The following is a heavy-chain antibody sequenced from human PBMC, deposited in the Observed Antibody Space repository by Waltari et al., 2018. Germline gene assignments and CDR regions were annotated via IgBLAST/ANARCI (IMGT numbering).Heavy chain of an antibody. CDR2: ISHSGST. J-gene: IGHJ5*02. V-gene: IGHV4-34*02. D-gene: IGHD1-26*01. CDR3: ARTWGYSPPLGWFDP. CDR1: GGPCPHYP. Sequence: QVQLQQWGAGLLKPSETLSLTCAVSGGPCPHYPWSWIRQSPDKGLEWIGEISHSGSTNYNPSLKSRVTMSVDTIKKQFSLKLTSVTAADTAVYFCARTWGYSPPLGWFDPWGRGTRVTVSS.